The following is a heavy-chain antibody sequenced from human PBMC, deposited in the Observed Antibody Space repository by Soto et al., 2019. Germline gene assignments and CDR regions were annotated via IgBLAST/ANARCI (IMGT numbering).Heavy chain of an antibody. D-gene: IGHD6-13*01. CDR1: GFTVSSNY. J-gene: IGHJ6*02. V-gene: IGHV3-53*01. CDR2: IYSGGST. CDR3: ASLYSSPRYYYYYYGMDV. Sequence: EVQLVESGGGLIQPGGSLRLSCAASGFTVSSNYMSWVRQAPGKGLEWVSVIYSGGSTYYADSVKGRFTISRDNSKNTLYLQMNSLRAEDTAVYYCASLYSSPRYYYYYYGMDVWGQGTTVTVS.